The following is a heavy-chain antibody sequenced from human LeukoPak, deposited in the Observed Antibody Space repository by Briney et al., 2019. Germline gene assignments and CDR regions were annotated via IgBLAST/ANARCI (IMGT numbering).Heavy chain of an antibody. V-gene: IGHV3-30*04. Sequence: GGSLRLSCAASGFTFSSYAMHWVRQAPGKGLEWVAVISYDGSNKYYADSVKGRFTISRDNSKNTLYLQMNSLRAEDTAVYYCAKDTQYGSGSYYLDYWGQGTLVTVSS. CDR3: AKDTQYGSGSYYLDY. CDR2: ISYDGSNK. CDR1: GFTFSSYA. J-gene: IGHJ4*02. D-gene: IGHD3-10*01.